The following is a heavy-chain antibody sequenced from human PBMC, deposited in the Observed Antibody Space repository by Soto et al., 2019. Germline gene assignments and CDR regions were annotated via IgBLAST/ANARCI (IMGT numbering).Heavy chain of an antibody. V-gene: IGHV1-69*05. CDR2: IIPIFGIP. CDR3: AREDRDRETGLVIAVIDGMDV. D-gene: IGHD2-2*01. J-gene: IGHJ6*02. Sequence: QVQLVQSGAEVKKPGSSVKVSCKASGGTFSRYSITWVRQAPGHGLEWIGRIIPIFGIPSYAQKSQSRVTIPTDESTRTAYMELSSLRSDDTAVYYCAREDRDRETGLVIAVIDGMDVWGQGTTVTVSS. CDR1: GGTFSRYS.